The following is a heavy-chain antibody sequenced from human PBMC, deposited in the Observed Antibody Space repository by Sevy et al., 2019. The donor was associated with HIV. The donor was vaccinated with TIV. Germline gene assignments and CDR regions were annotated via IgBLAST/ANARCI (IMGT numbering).Heavy chain of an antibody. CDR2: IYTSGST. Sequence: SETLSLTCTVSGGSISSYYWSWIRQPAGKGLEWIGRIYTSGSTNYNPSLKSRVTMSVDTSKNQFSLKLSSVTAADTAVYYCARMGDYDPPQADYYYYYGMDVWGQGTTVTVSS. CDR3: ARMGDYDPPQADYYYYYGMDV. V-gene: IGHV4-4*07. J-gene: IGHJ6*02. CDR1: GGSISSYY. D-gene: IGHD4-17*01.